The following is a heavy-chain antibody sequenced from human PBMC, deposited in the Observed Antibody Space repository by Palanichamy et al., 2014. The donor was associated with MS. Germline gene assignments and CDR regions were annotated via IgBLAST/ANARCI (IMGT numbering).Heavy chain of an antibody. CDR1: GLTFNNVW. D-gene: IGHD5/OR15-5a*01. V-gene: IGHV3-15*01. CDR3: VTHVYD. Sequence: EVQLVESGGGLVKPGGSLRLSCVASGLTFNNVWMTWVRQAPGKGLEWVGLIKSKIGGETTEYAAPVKGRFTISRDDSKNTVYLQMDSLKTEDTAMYYCVTHVYDWGQGTLVTVSS. CDR2: IKSKIGGETT. J-gene: IGHJ4*02.